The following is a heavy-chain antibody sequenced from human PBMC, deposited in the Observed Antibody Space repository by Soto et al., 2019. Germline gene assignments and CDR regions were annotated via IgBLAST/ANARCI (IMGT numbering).Heavy chain of an antibody. Sequence: GLDLEWLALIYWDDDKRYSPSLKSRLTITKDTSKNQVVLTMTNMDPVDTATYYCAHMRLVVPAAHDAFDIWGQGTMVTVSS. CDR3: AHMRLVVPAAHDAFDI. CDR2: IYWDDDK. D-gene: IGHD2-2*01. V-gene: IGHV2-5*02. J-gene: IGHJ3*02.